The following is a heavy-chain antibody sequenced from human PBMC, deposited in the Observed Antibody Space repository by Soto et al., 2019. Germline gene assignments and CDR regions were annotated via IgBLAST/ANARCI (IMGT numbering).Heavy chain of an antibody. J-gene: IGHJ4*02. CDR2: IGFDGTNI. CDR1: GFDFKTYG. D-gene: IGHD1-20*01. Sequence: QGQLVGSGGGVVQPGRSLRLSCVASGFDFKTYGMHWVRQDPGKGLEWVAVIGFDGTNIHYSDSVRGRFSISRDNSENTVSLQMNSLRVEDTALYYCVRTACVINNCSYRGVRWGQGTLVTV. CDR3: VRTACVINNCSYRGVR. V-gene: IGHV3-33*01.